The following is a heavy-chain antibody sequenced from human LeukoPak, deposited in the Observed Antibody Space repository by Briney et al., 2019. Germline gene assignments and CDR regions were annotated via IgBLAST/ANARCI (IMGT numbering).Heavy chain of an antibody. D-gene: IGHD2-15*01. CDR3: ARVPPRYCSGGSCDNWFDP. CDR1: GYTFTSYG. Sequence: SVKVSCKASGYTFTSYGISWVRQAPGQGLEWMGGIIPIFGTANYAQKFQGRVTITADESTSTAYMELSSLRSEDTAVYYCARVPPRYCSGGSCDNWFDPWGQGTLVTVSS. CDR2: IIPIFGTA. V-gene: IGHV1-69*13. J-gene: IGHJ5*02.